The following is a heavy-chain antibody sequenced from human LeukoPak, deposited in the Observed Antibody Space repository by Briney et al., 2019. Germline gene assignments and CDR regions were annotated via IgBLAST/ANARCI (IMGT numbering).Heavy chain of an antibody. V-gene: IGHV3-66*01. J-gene: IGHJ3*02. D-gene: IGHD3-16*02. Sequence: GGSLRLSCAASGFTVSSNYMSWVRQAPGKGLEWVSVLYTGGSTYYADSVKGRFTISRDNSKNTLYLQMNSLRAEDTAVYYCARGDYVWGSYRLHDAFDIWGQGTMVTVSS. CDR3: ARGDYVWGSYRLHDAFDI. CDR1: GFTVSSNY. CDR2: LYTGGST.